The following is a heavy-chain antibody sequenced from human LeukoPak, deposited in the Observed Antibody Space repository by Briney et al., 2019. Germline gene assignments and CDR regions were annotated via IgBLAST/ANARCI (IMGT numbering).Heavy chain of an antibody. CDR2: IYYSGST. J-gene: IGHJ6*02. CDR1: GGSISSYY. CDR3: ARDRKGIAVAGPKTYYYYGMDV. Sequence: PSETLSLTCTVSGGSISSYYWSWIRQPPGKGLEWIGYIYYSGSTNYNPSLKSRVTISVDTSKNQFSLKLSSVTAADTAVYYCARDRKGIAVAGPKTYYYYGMDVWGQGTTVTVSS. V-gene: IGHV4-59*01. D-gene: IGHD6-19*01.